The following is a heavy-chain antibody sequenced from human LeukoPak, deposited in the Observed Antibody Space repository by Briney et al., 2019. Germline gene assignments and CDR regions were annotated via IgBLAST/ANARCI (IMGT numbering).Heavy chain of an antibody. V-gene: IGHV3-48*03. Sequence: GGSLRLSCAASGFTFSSYEMNWVRQAPGKGLEWVSYISSSGSTIYYADSVKGRFTISRDNAKNSLYLQMNSLRAEDTAVYYCARSDYDSSGYSFDYWGQGTLVTVSS. D-gene: IGHD3-22*01. CDR3: ARSDYDSSGYSFDY. J-gene: IGHJ4*02. CDR1: GFTFSSYE. CDR2: ISSSGSTI.